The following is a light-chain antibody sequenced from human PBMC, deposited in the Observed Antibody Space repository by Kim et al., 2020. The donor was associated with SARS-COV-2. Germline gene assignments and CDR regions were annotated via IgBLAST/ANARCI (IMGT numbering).Light chain of an antibody. Sequence: GHQITMSCPGSSSDGYNYVSWYTQLPGKAPRLIIYDVSYRPSGISSRFSGPQSGTTASLTISGILTEDEGHYYCSSYTIGNIFVVFGGGSQLTVL. V-gene: IGLV2-14*03. CDR1: SSDGYNY. CDR3: SSYTIGNIFVV. J-gene: IGLJ2*01. CDR2: DVS.